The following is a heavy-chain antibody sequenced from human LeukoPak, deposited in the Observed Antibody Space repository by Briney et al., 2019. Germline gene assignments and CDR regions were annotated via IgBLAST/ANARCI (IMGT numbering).Heavy chain of an antibody. J-gene: IGHJ5*02. Sequence: ASVKVSCRASGGTFSSYAISWVRQAPGQGLEWMGGIIPIFGTANYAQKFQGRVTITADESTSTAYMELSSLRSEDTAVYYCARVGGTDNNWFDPWGQGTLVTVSS. CDR2: IIPIFGTA. V-gene: IGHV1-69*13. D-gene: IGHD3-3*01. CDR1: GGTFSSYA. CDR3: ARVGGTDNNWFDP.